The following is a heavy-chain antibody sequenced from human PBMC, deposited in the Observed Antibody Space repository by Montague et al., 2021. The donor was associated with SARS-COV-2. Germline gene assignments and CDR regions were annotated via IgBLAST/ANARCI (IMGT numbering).Heavy chain of an antibody. V-gene: IGHV4-34*01. Sequence: SETLSLTCAVYGGSFSGYYWSWIRQPPGKGLEWIGEINHSGSINYNPSLTSRVTISVDTSKNQFSLKLSSVTAADTAVYYCARVPDYYDSSVYYFDAFDIWGQGTMVTVSS. CDR1: GGSFSGYY. CDR3: ARVPDYYDSSVYYFDAFDI. J-gene: IGHJ3*02. D-gene: IGHD3-22*01. CDR2: INHSGSI.